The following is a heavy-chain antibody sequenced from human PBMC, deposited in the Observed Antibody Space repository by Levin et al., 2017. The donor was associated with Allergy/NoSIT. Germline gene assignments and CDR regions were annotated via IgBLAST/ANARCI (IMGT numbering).Heavy chain of an antibody. CDR1: GYTFTGYY. J-gene: IGHJ4*02. Sequence: GESLKISCKASGYTFTGYYMHWVRQAPGQGLEWMGRINPNSGGTNYAQKFQGRVTMTRDTSISTAYMELSRLRSDDTAVYYCASTIFGVVLFDYWGQGTLVTVSS. D-gene: IGHD3-3*01. CDR2: INPNSGGT. V-gene: IGHV1-2*06. CDR3: ASTIFGVVLFDY.